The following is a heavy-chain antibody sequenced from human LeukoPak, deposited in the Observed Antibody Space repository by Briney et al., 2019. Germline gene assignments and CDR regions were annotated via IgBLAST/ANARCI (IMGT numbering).Heavy chain of an antibody. D-gene: IGHD5-24*01. CDR2: ISGSGDNT. J-gene: IGHJ6*02. Sequence: GGSLRLSCAASGFTVSSNYMSWVRQAPGKGLEWVSAISGSGDNTYYADSVKGRFTISRDNSKNTLYLQMNSLRAEDTAIYYCAKYFEAMAHYYYGMDVWGRGTTVTVSS. CDR3: AKYFEAMAHYYYGMDV. CDR1: GFTVSSNY. V-gene: IGHV3-23*01.